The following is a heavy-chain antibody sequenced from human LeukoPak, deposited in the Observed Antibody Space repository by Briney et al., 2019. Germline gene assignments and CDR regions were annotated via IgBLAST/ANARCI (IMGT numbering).Heavy chain of an antibody. Sequence: GGSLSLSCAAAGFTGSSTYMRWVGPAPGKGREGVAVAWYGGGTEKYADSVKGRFTISRDNSMNTLYLQMNSLRADDTAVYYCAKDHRIVGAGGYHYYYMDVWGRGTAVTVSS. D-gene: IGHD1-26*01. CDR3: AKDHRIVGAGGYHYYYMDV. V-gene: IGHV3-30*02. CDR2: AWYGGGTE. J-gene: IGHJ6*03. CDR1: GFTGSSTY.